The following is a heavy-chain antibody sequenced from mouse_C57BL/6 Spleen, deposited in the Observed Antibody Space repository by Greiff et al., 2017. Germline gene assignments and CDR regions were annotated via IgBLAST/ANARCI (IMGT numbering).Heavy chain of an antibody. V-gene: IGHV1-81*01. CDR1: GYTFTSYG. J-gene: IGHJ4*01. CDR2: IYPRSGNT. CDR3: ATTTVVEAMCY. D-gene: IGHD1-1*01. Sequence: VKLQQSGAELARPGASVKLSCKASGYTFTSYGISWVKQRTGQGLEWIGEIYPRSGNTYYNEKFKGKATLTADKSSSTAYMELRSLTSEDSAVYFCATTTVVEAMCYWGQGTSVTASS.